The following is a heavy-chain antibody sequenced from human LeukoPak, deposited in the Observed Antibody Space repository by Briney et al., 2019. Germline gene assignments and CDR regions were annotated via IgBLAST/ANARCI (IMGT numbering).Heavy chain of an antibody. CDR1: GGSVSDYY. Sequence: PSETLSLTCTISGGSVSDYYWSWIRQSPWKGLEWIGNIYYTGSTTYNPSLKSRVTISVDTPKNQFSLKLSSVTAADTAVYYCARRVVRGVIIKLYYFDYWGQGTLVTVSS. D-gene: IGHD3-10*01. J-gene: IGHJ4*02. V-gene: IGHV4-59*02. CDR2: IYYTGST. CDR3: ARRVVRGVIIKLYYFDY.